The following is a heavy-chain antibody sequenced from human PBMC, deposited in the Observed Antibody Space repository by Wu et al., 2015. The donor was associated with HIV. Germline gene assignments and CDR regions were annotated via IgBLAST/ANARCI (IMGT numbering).Heavy chain of an antibody. D-gene: IGHD3-9*01. CDR2: MNPNSGNT. CDR1: GYTFTSYD. Sequence: QVQLVQSGAEVKKPGASVKVSCKASGYTFTSYDINWVRQATGQGLEWMGWMNPNSGNTGYAQKFQGRVTMTRNTSISTAYMELSSLRSEDTAVYYCARSWGAYDILTGYYPDAFDIWGQGTMVTVSS. J-gene: IGHJ3*02. V-gene: IGHV1-8*01. CDR3: ARSWGAYDILTGYYPDAFDI.